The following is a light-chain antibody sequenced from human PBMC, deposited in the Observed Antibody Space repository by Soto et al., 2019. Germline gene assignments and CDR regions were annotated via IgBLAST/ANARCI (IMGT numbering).Light chain of an antibody. CDR2: GAS. V-gene: IGKV3-15*01. CDR3: QQYGKWPPYT. Sequence: IVMTQSPATLSVSPGERATLSCRASQSVSSNLAWYQQKPGQAPRLLIYGASTKATGIPARFSGSGSGTEFTLTISSQQSEDFAVYYCQQYGKWPPYTFDRGTKLEI. CDR1: QSVSSN. J-gene: IGKJ2*01.